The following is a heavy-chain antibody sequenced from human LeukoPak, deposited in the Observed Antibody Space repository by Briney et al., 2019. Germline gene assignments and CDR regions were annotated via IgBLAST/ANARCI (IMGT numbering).Heavy chain of an antibody. J-gene: IGHJ4*02. CDR3: ATGSSGSSGYFDY. CDR1: GFTFSSYG. CDR2: ISYDGSNK. D-gene: IGHD3-22*01. V-gene: IGHV3-30*03. Sequence: GGSLRLSCAASGFTFSSYGMHWVRQAPGKGLEWVAVISYDGSNKYYADSVKGRFTISRDNSKNTLYLQMNSRRAEDTAVYYCATGSSGSSGYFDYWGQGTLVTVSS.